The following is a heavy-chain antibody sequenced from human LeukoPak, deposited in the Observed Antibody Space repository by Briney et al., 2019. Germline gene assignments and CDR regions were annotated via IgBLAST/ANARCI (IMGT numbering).Heavy chain of an antibody. V-gene: IGHV3-23*01. CDR1: GFIFNTSA. D-gene: IGHD2-2*01. CDR3: AKNVKSTHLEYFHH. CDR2: ISGSGGVT. J-gene: IGHJ1*01. Sequence: PGGSLRLSCAASGFIFNTSAINWVRQAPGKGLEWVSGISGSGGVTYYGDSVKGRFSISRDNSKSTVDLQMNNLRVEDTAVYYCAKNVKSTHLEYFHHWGQGTLVTVSS.